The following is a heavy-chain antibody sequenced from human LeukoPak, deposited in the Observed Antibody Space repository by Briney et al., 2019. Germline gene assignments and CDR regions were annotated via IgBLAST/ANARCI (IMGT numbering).Heavy chain of an antibody. CDR2: ISYDGSNK. V-gene: IGHV3-30-3*01. D-gene: IGHD2-2*02. J-gene: IGHJ4*02. CDR1: GFTFSSYA. Sequence: GGSLRLSCAASGFTFSSYAMHWVRQAPGKGLEWVAVISYDGSNKYYADSVKGRFTISRDNAKNSLYLQMNSLRAEDTAVYYCASGYCSSTSCYKTPFDYWGQGTLVTVSS. CDR3: ASGYCSSTSCYKTPFDY.